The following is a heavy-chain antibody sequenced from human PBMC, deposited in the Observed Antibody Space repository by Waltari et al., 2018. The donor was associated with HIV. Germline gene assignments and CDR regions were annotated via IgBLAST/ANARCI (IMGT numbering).Heavy chain of an antibody. Sequence: EVQLVESGGGLVQPGGSLRVSCAASGFPFSASAIHWVRQASGKGLEGVGRIRSRGNRYATAYGASVKGRFTVSRDDSKNTAYLQMNNLKTEDTAVYYCTRALAYWGQGTLVTVSP. J-gene: IGHJ4*02. D-gene: IGHD3-16*01. CDR3: TRALAY. V-gene: IGHV3-73*02. CDR1: GFPFSASA. CDR2: IRSRGNRYAT.